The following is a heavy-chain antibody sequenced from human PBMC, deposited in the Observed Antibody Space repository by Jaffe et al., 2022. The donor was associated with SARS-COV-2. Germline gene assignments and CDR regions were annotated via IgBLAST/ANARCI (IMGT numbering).Heavy chain of an antibody. CDR3: ARANGAYSYRIES. J-gene: IGHJ1*01. Sequence: QGHLVESGGGVVQPGGSLRLSCAVSEFTFSRYGMHWVRQAPGKGLQWVAVISSDGTNTYYADPLKGRFTISRDNSKDTLFLQVNDLRTEDTAVYYCARANGAYSYRIESWGQGTLVIVSS. D-gene: IGHD5-18*01. CDR2: ISSDGTNT. CDR1: EFTFSRYG. V-gene: IGHV3-30*03.